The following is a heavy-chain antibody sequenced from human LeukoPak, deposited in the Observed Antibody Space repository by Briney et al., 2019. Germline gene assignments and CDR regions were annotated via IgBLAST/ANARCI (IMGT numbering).Heavy chain of an antibody. J-gene: IGHJ3*02. Sequence: PSETLSLTCTVSGGSISSYYWSWIRQPPGKGLEWIGYIYYSGSTNYNPSLKSRVTISVDTSKNQFSLKLSSVTAADTAVYYCAGEQSYRNDAFDIWGQGTMVTVSS. CDR3: AGEQSYRNDAFDI. D-gene: IGHD1-26*01. CDR1: GGSISSYY. CDR2: IYYSGST. V-gene: IGHV4-59*01.